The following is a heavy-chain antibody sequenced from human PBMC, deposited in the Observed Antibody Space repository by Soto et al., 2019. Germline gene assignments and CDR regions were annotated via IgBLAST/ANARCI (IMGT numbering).Heavy chain of an antibody. CDR3: ARGRYGDY. J-gene: IGHJ4*02. CDR2: ISANNGNT. Sequence: QVHLVQSGAEVKKPGASVKVSCKASGYTFTSYGITWVRQAPAQGLEWTGWISANNGNTDYEQKLQGRVIVNRDNSTRIAYMELRSLRSVDTAGYECARGRYGDYWGQGALVTVSS. V-gene: IGHV1-18*01. D-gene: IGHD1-1*01. CDR1: GYTFTSYG.